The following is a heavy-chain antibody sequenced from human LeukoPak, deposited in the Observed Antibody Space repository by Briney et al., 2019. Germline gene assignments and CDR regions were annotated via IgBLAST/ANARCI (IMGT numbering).Heavy chain of an antibody. D-gene: IGHD3-9*01. CDR1: GGSISSNNW. V-gene: IGHV4-4*02. CDR3: ARRRKLRYDY. J-gene: IGHJ4*02. Sequence: SETLSLTCAVSGGSISSNNWWIWIRQPPGKGLEWIGEINHSGSTNYNPSLKSRVTISVDTSKNQFSLKLSSVTAADTAVYYCARRRKLRYDYWGQGTLVTVSS. CDR2: INHSGST.